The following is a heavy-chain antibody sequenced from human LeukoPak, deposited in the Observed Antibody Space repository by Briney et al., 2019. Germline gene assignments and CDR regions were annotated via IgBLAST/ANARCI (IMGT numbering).Heavy chain of an antibody. J-gene: IGHJ4*02. CDR2: ISSSGSTI. CDR1: GFTFSSYE. CDR3: ASRDYYGSGSSFDY. Sequence: GGSLRLSCAASGFTFSSYEMNWVRQAPGKGLEWVSYISSSGSTIYYADSVKGRFTISRDNAKNSLYLQMNSLRAEDTAVYYCASRDYYGSGSSFDYWGQGTLVTVSS. D-gene: IGHD3-10*01. V-gene: IGHV3-48*03.